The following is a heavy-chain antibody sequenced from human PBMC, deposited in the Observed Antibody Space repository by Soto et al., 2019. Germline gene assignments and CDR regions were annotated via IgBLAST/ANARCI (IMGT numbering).Heavy chain of an antibody. CDR1: GFAFSSYA. CDR2: ISGRCGST. V-gene: IGHV3-23*01. J-gene: IGHJ3*02. Sequence: GGSLRLSCAASGFAFSSYAMSWVRQAPGKGLEWVSAISGRCGSTYYADSVKGRFTIPRDNSKNTLYLQLNSLRAEDTAVYYWAKSRNDFWSGTDAFDIWGQGTMVTVSS. CDR3: AKSRNDFWSGTDAFDI. D-gene: IGHD3-3*01.